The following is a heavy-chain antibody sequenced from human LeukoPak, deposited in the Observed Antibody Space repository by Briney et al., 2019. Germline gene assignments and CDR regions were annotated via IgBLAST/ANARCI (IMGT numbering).Heavy chain of an antibody. D-gene: IGHD5-18*01. CDR1: GGSISSSSYY. CDR2: IYYTGST. V-gene: IGHV4-39*07. CDR3: ARGREARGYSYGYRGAFYY. Sequence: SETLSLTCTVSGGSISSSSYYWGWIRQPPGKGLEWIGSIYYTGSTYYNPSLKSRVTISVDTSKNQFSLKLSSVTAADTAVYYCARGREARGYSYGYRGAFYYWGQGTLVTVSS. J-gene: IGHJ4*02.